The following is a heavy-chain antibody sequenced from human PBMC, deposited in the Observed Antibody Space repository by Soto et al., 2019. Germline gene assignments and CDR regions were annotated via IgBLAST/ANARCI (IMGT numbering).Heavy chain of an antibody. CDR2: MNPNSGNT. D-gene: IGHD3-10*01. CDR3: ARGFRSIWFGEHWFDP. Sequence: GASVKVSCKASGGTFSSYAINWVRQATGQGLEWMGWMNPNSGNTGYAQKFQGRVTMTRNTSISTAYMELSSLRSEDTAVYYCARGFRSIWFGEHWFDPWGQGTLVTVSS. J-gene: IGHJ5*02. V-gene: IGHV1-8*02. CDR1: GGTFSSYA.